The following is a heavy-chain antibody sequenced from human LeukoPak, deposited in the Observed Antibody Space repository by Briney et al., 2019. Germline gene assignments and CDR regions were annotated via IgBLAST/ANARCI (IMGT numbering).Heavy chain of an antibody. Sequence: GGSLRLSCAASGFTFSSYSMNWVRQAPGKGLEWVSYISSSSSTIYYADSVKGRFTISRDNAKNSLYLQMNSLRAEDTAVYYCARASGSRIYYFDYWGQGTLVTVSS. CDR2: ISSSSSTI. CDR3: ARASGSRIYYFDY. CDR1: GFTFSSYS. J-gene: IGHJ4*02. V-gene: IGHV3-48*01. D-gene: IGHD3-22*01.